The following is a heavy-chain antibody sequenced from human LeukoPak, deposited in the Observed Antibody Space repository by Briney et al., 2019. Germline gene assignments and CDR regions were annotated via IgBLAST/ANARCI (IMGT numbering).Heavy chain of an antibody. V-gene: IGHV3-23*01. D-gene: IGHD1-26*01. CDR1: KLAFSSYA. Sequence: GGSLRLSCAASKLAFSSYAMSWVRQAPGKGLEWVSASSGGGGNTYYADSVKGRFTISRDNSKNTLYLQMNSLRAEDTAVYYCGKNRYSGSLSPFDIWGQGTMVTVSS. CDR2: SSGGGGNT. J-gene: IGHJ3*02. CDR3: GKNRYSGSLSPFDI.